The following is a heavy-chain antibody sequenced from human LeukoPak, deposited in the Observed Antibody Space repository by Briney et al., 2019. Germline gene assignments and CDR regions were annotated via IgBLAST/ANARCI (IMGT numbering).Heavy chain of an antibody. J-gene: IGHJ4*02. Sequence: GGPLRLSCAASGFTFSSYAMHWVRQVPGKGLEYVSAISSNGGNTYYANPVKGRFTISRDNSKNTLYLQMGSLRGEDMAVYYCARGESEFSSLVGDYWGQGTLVTVSS. CDR3: ARGESEFSSLVGDY. V-gene: IGHV3-64*01. CDR1: GFTFSSYA. D-gene: IGHD6-6*01. CDR2: ISSNGGNT.